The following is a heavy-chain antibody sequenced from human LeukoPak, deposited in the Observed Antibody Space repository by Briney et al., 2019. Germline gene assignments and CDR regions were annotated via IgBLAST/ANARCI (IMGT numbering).Heavy chain of an antibody. V-gene: IGHV3-23*01. CDR2: ISGSGGST. CDR1: GFTFSSYA. CDR3: AKPIAVAGDTYYFDY. Sequence: TGGSLRLSCAASGFTFSSYAMSWVRQAPGKGLEWVSAISGSGGSTYYADSVKGRFTISRDNSKNTLYRQMNSLRAEDTAVYYCAKPIAVAGDTYYFDYWGQGTLVTVSS. J-gene: IGHJ4*02. D-gene: IGHD6-19*01.